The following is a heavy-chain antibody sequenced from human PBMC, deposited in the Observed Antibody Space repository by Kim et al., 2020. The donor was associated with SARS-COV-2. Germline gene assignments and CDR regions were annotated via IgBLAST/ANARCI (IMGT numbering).Heavy chain of an antibody. Sequence: ASVKVSCKASGYTFTSYYMHWVRQAPGQGLEWMGIINPSGGSTSYAQKFQGRVTMTRDTSTSTVYMELSSLRSEDTAVYYCARTRFPHVDTAMEYIDYWGQGTLVTVSS. CDR2: INPSGGST. J-gene: IGHJ4*02. CDR1: GYTFTSYY. D-gene: IGHD5-18*01. V-gene: IGHV1-46*01. CDR3: ARTRFPHVDTAMEYIDY.